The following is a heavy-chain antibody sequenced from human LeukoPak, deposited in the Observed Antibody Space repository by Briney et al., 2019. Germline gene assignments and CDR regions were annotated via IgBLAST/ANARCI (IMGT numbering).Heavy chain of an antibody. CDR2: IKQDGSEK. V-gene: IGHV3-7*01. D-gene: IGHD2-15*01. CDR1: GFTFSSYW. CDR3: ARHDHYSGGSCVY. J-gene: IGHJ4*02. Sequence: PGGSLRLSCAAPGFTFSSYWMSWVRQAPGKGLEWVANIKQDGSEKYYVDSVKGRFTISRDNAKNSLYLQMNSLRAEDTAVYYCARHDHYSGGSCVYWGQGTLVTVSS.